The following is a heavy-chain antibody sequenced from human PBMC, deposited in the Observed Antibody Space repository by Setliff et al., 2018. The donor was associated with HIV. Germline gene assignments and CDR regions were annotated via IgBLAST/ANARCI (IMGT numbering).Heavy chain of an antibody. V-gene: IGHV1-2*02. CDR1: GYMFNIYY. CDR3: ARDLAYCSGGSCYRPFIYYFYYMDV. J-gene: IGHJ6*03. Sequence: GASVKVSCKTSGYMFNIYYIHWVRQAPGQGLEWMGCVIPNSGKTYYAQEFQGRVTMTSDTSINTAYMEVSWLTSDDTAIYYCARDLAYCSGGSCYRPFIYYFYYMDVWGKGATVTVSS. D-gene: IGHD2-15*01. CDR2: VIPNSGKT.